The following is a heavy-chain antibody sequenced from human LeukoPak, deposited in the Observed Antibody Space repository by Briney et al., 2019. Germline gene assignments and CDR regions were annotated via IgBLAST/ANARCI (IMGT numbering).Heavy chain of an antibody. CDR3: ARDGKGAVSLFDY. CDR2: IYYTGNT. V-gene: IGHV4-59*01. CDR1: GGSISTYY. D-gene: IGHD6-19*01. Sequence: PSETLSLTCTVSGGSISTYYWGWIRQPPGKGLEYIGYIYYTGNTNYNPSLKSRVTISVDTSKNQFSLKLSSVTAADTAVYYCARDGKGAVSLFDYWGQGTLVTVSS. J-gene: IGHJ4*02.